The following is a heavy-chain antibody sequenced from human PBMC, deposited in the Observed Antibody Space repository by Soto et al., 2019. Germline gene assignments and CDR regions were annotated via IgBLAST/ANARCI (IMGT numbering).Heavy chain of an antibody. CDR3: AWKVVGSTSRPDYWYFDL. Sequence: EVQLLESGGDSVQPGGSVRLSCAGSGFTFINYAMNWVRQAPGKGLESVSTIRGGGDATCFADSVRGRFTFSSDNSKNTVTLQMNSLGVDDTAVYYCAWKVVGSTSRPDYWYFDLWGRGTLVTVSS. CDR2: IRGGGDAT. CDR1: GFTFINYA. V-gene: IGHV3-23*01. J-gene: IGHJ2*01. D-gene: IGHD2-21*01.